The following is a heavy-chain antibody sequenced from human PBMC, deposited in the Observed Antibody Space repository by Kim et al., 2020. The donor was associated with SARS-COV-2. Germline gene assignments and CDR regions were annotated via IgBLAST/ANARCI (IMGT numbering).Heavy chain of an antibody. V-gene: IGHV3-7*01. CDR2: VKADGSMK. CDR3: ARLLDTATTFAY. D-gene: IGHD1-1*01. Sequence: GGSLRLSCAVSGFPFNSYAMSWVRQAPGKGLEWVASVKADGSMKYYLDSVRGRFTISRDRAKNSLLLQMNSLGVEDTAVYYCARLLDTATTFAYWGQGTLVTVSS. CDR1: GFPFNSYA. J-gene: IGHJ4*02.